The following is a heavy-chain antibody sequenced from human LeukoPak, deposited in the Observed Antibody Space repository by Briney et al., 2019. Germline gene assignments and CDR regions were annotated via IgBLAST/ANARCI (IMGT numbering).Heavy chain of an antibody. J-gene: IGHJ6*04. D-gene: IGHD6-19*01. Sequence: SETLSLTCTVSGGSISSYYWGWIRQPPGKGLEWIGSIYYSGSTYYNPSLKSRVTISVDTSKNQFSLKLSSVTAADTAVYYCARHLPSQWLVHVWGKGTTVTISS. CDR1: GGSISSYY. CDR3: ARHLPSQWLVHV. V-gene: IGHV4-39*01. CDR2: IYYSGST.